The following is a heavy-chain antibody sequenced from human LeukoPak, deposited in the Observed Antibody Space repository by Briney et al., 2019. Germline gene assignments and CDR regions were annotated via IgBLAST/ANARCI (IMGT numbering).Heavy chain of an antibody. J-gene: IGHJ6*02. D-gene: IGHD3-3*01. CDR2: ISYDGSNK. Sequence: GGSLRLSCAASGFTFSSYWMNWARQAPGKGLEWVAVISYDGSNKYYADSVKGRFTISRDNSKNTLYLQMNSLRAEDTAVYYCARGDIRFLEWLLAYYYYGMDVWGQGTTVTVSS. CDR1: GFTFSSYW. CDR3: ARGDIRFLEWLLAYYYYGMDV. V-gene: IGHV3-30-3*01.